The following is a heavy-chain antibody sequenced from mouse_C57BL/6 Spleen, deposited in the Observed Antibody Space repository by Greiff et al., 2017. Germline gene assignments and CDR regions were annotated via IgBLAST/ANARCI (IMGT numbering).Heavy chain of an antibody. Sequence: VQLQQSGPELVKPGASVKISCKASGYTFTDYCMNWVKQSHGKGLEWIGDINPNNGGTSYNEKFKGKATLTVDKSSSTAYMELRSLTSEDAAVYYSAIYGRSPCDYWGQGTTLTVSS. CDR1: GYTFTDYC. CDR2: INPNNGGT. CDR3: AIYGRSPCDY. J-gene: IGHJ2*01. D-gene: IGHD1-1*01. V-gene: IGHV1-26*01.